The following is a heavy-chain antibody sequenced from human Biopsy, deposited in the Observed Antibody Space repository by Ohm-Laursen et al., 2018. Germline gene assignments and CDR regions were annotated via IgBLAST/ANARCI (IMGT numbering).Heavy chain of an antibody. V-gene: IGHV4-4*08. CDR3: ARGSNEYGGLYFPH. D-gene: IGHD4-23*01. J-gene: IGHJ1*01. Sequence: TLSLPCTVSSGSFPGYYWTWTRQPPGKGLEWIGHISHTGYTNYKSSLKSRVTISLENSRKHFFLRLTSLAATDTVVYYCARGSNEYGGLYFPHWGQGTLVTVSS. CDR1: SGSFPGYY. CDR2: ISHTGYT.